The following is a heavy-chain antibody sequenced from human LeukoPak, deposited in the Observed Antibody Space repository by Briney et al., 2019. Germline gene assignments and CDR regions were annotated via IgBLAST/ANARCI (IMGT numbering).Heavy chain of an antibody. V-gene: IGHV1-58*02. Sequence: SVKVSCKASGFTFSNSAIQWVRQARGQRLEWIGWIIVGSGRTHYSQNLQERLTITRDMSTNTAYMELSSLRSEDTAVYYCARASAHSSGWYSAYFQHWGQGTLVTVSS. CDR2: IIVGSGRT. CDR3: ARASAHSSGWYSAYFQH. CDR1: GFTFSNSA. D-gene: IGHD6-19*01. J-gene: IGHJ1*01.